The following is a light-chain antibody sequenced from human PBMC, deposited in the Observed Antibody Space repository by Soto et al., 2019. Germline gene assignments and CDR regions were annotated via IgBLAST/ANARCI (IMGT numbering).Light chain of an antibody. Sequence: DIQMTQSPSILSASVGDRVTITCRASQSISSWLAWYQQKPGKAPNLLIHKASHLESGVPSRFSGSGSGTEFTLTISSLQPDDFATYYCQQYNGYRWTFGQGTKVDIK. J-gene: IGKJ1*01. CDR1: QSISSW. CDR3: QQYNGYRWT. CDR2: KAS. V-gene: IGKV1-5*03.